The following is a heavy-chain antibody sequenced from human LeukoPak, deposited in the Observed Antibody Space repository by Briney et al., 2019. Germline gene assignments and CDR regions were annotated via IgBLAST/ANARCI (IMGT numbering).Heavy chain of an antibody. D-gene: IGHD6-19*01. CDR1: GFTFSTYS. CDR2: ISSTSSYT. V-gene: IGHV3-21*01. J-gene: IGHJ4*02. Sequence: GGSLRLSCAASGFTFSTYSMNWVRQAPGKGLEWVPSISSTSSYTYYADSVKGRFTISRDNAQKSLYLQMNSLRAEDTAVYYCARVGYSSGCYFDYWGQGTLVTVSS. CDR3: ARVGYSSGCYFDY.